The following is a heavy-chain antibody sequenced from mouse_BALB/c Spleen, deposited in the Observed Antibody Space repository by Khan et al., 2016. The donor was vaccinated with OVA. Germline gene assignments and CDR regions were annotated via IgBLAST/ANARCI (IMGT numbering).Heavy chain of an antibody. CDR2: INTYTGEP. D-gene: IGHD2-14*01. V-gene: IGHV9-1*02. CDR1: GFTFTNYG. J-gene: IGHJ4*01. CDR3: ARVGYNGTMDF. Sequence: QVQLQQSGPELKKPGETVQISCKASGFTFTNYGMNWVRQAPGKGLKWMGWINTYTGEPTFTDDFKGRFAFSLETSASTAYLQINSLKNEDMATYFCARVGYNGTMDFWGQGTSVTVSS.